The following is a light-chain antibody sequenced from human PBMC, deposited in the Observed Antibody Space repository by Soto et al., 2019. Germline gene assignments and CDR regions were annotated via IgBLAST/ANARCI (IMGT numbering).Light chain of an antibody. CDR2: KES. CDR3: QNYNSYSEA. J-gene: IGKJ1*01. CDR1: QSISSW. V-gene: IGKV1-5*03. Sequence: DIQMTQSPSTLSASVGYRVTITCPASQSISSWLAWYQQKTGKAPKILIYKESTLKSGVPSRLSGSGSGTELNLTISRLQPDDFATYYCQNYNSYSEACGQGTKVDIK.